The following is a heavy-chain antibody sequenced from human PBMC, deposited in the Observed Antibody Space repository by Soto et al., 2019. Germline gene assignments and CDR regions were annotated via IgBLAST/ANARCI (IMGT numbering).Heavy chain of an antibody. CDR2: ISGSGDST. CDR1: GFTFSSYD. J-gene: IGHJ4*02. D-gene: IGHD1-1*01. Sequence: EVQLLQSGGGLVQPGGPLRLSCTASGFTFSSYDMTWVRQAPGKGLEWVSVISGSGDSTYYADSVKGRFTVARDNSRNMWDLQMNSLRAEDTAIYYCAKGKNLQLDRPFDFRGQGALVIVSS. V-gene: IGHV3-23*01. CDR3: AKGKNLQLDRPFDF.